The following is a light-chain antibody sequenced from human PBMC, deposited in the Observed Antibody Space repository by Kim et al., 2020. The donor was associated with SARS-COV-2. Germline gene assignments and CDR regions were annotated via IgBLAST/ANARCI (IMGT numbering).Light chain of an antibody. CDR1: SSDVGGYDY. CDR3: CSYAGSYVV. V-gene: IGLV2-11*01. CDR2: DVG. Sequence: QSALTQPRSVSGSPGQSVTISCTGTSSDVGGYDYVSWHQQHPGKAPTLMIYDVGKRPSGVPDRFSGSKSGNTASLTISGLQAEDEADYYCCSYAGSYVVFGGGTQLTVL. J-gene: IGLJ2*01.